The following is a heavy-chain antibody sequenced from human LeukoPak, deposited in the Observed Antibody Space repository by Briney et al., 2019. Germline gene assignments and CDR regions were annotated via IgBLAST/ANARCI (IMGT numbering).Heavy chain of an antibody. CDR3: ARAFYCSSTSCYLGLDY. J-gene: IGHJ4*02. CDR1: GGTFSSYA. V-gene: IGHV1-69*05. D-gene: IGHD2-2*01. Sequence: ASVKVSCKASGGTFSSYAISWVRQAPGQGLEWMGGIIPIFGTANYAQKFQGRVTITTDESTSTAYMELSSLRSEDTAVYYCARAFYCSSTSCYLGLDYWGQGTLVAVSS. CDR2: IIPIFGTA.